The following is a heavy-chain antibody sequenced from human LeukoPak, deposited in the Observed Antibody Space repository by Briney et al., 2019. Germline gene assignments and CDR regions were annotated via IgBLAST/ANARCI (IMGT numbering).Heavy chain of an antibody. CDR2: ISAYNGNT. CDR1: GYTFISYG. CDR3: ARDGAGDIVVVPASVIDAFDI. V-gene: IGHV1-18*01. Sequence: GASVKVSCKASGYTFISYGISWVRQAPGQGLEWMGWISAYNGNTNYAQKLQGRVTMTTDTSTSTAYMELRSLRSDDTAVYYCARDGAGDIVVVPASVIDAFDIWGQGTMVTVSS. D-gene: IGHD2-2*01. J-gene: IGHJ3*02.